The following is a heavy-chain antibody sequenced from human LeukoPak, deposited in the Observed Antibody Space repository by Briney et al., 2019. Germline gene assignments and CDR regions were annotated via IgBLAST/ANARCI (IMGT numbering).Heavy chain of an antibody. CDR3: ARELIFGVVIVFDY. CDR2: IYTSGST. Sequence: PSETLSLTCTVSGGSISSHYWSWIRQPAGKGLEWIGRIYTSGSTNYNPSLKSRVTMLVDTSKNQFSLKLSSVTAADTAVYYCARELIFGVVIVFDYWGQGTLVTVSS. V-gene: IGHV4-4*07. D-gene: IGHD3-3*01. J-gene: IGHJ4*02. CDR1: GGSISSHY.